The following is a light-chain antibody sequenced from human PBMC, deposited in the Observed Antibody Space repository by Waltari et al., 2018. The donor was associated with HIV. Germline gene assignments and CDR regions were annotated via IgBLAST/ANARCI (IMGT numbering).Light chain of an antibody. CDR3: SSYTSSSTLVV. V-gene: IGLV2-14*01. CDR2: DVS. Sequence: QSALTPPASVSGSPGQSITISCTGTTSYVRGYNYVSWYQQHPGKAPKLMIYDVSNRPSGVSNRFSGSKSGNTASLTISGLQAEDEADYYCSSYTSSSTLVVFGGGTKLTVL. CDR1: TSYVRGYNY. J-gene: IGLJ2*01.